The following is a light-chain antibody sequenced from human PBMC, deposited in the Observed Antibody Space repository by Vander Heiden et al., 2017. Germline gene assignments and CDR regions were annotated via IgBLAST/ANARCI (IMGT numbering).Light chain of an antibody. CDR2: LGS. V-gene: IGKV2-28*01. CDR1: QSLLHSNGYND. Sequence: DIVMTPSPLSLPVSPGEPASIPCRPCQSLLHSNGYNDFNWYLQKPGQSPQLLIYLGSTRASGIPDRFSDSRSSTDFTLEISRVEAADVGVYYCMQTLQTPLTFGGGTKVEIK. J-gene: IGKJ4*01. CDR3: MQTLQTPLT.